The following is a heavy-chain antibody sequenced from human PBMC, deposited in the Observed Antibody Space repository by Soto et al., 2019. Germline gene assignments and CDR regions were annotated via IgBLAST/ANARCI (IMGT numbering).Heavy chain of an antibody. CDR2: ISAYNGNT. V-gene: IGHV1-18*01. D-gene: IGHD6-6*01. Sequence: VASVKVSCKTSGYTFFNYGISWVRQAPGQGLEWMGWISAYNGNTNYAQNLQGRVTMTTDTSTKTAYMELRSLRSDDTAVYYCARRSSSSSWFDPWGQGTPVTVSS. J-gene: IGHJ5*02. CDR3: ARRSSSSSWFDP. CDR1: GYTFFNYG.